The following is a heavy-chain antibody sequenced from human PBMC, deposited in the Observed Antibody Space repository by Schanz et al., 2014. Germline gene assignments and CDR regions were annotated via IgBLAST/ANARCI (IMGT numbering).Heavy chain of an antibody. J-gene: IGHJ5*02. CDR3: AREGRTYGQGWFDT. Sequence: QVQLVQSGAEVKKPGSTVKVSCKASGGTFNDYTFTWVRQAPGLGLEWMGRIIPFLSIANYAHKFQGRITITADKSTNTMYLQLPTLTSEDTALYYCAREGRTYGQGWFDTWGQGTLITVSS. CDR2: IIPFLSIA. CDR1: GGTFNDYT. V-gene: IGHV1-69*08. D-gene: IGHD3-16*01.